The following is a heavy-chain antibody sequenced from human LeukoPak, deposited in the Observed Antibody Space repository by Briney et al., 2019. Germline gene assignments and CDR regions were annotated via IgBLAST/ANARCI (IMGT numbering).Heavy chain of an antibody. CDR1: GYTFTGYY. CDR2: INPNSGGT. J-gene: IGHJ5*02. V-gene: IGHV1-2*02. CDR3: ARVGTSRARNWFDP. Sequence: ASVKVSCKASGYTFTGYYMHWVRQAPGQGLEWMGWINPNSGGTNYAQKFQGRVTMTRDTPISTAYMELSRLRSDDTAVYYCARVGTSRARNWFDPWGLGTLVTVSS.